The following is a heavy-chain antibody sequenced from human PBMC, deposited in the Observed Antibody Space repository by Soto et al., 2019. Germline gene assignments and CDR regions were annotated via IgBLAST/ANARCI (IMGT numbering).Heavy chain of an antibody. D-gene: IGHD6-6*01. CDR1: GGSISSGGYY. CDR2: IYYSGST. V-gene: IGHV4-31*03. J-gene: IGHJ6*02. CDR3: ARGRLDPYYYYYYGMDV. Sequence: QVQLQESGPGLVKPSQTLSLTCTVSGGSISSGGYYWGWIRQHPGKGLEWIGYIYYSGSTYYNPSLKSRVTISVDTSKNQFSLKLSSVTAADTAVYYCARGRLDPYYYYYYGMDVWGQGTTVTVSS.